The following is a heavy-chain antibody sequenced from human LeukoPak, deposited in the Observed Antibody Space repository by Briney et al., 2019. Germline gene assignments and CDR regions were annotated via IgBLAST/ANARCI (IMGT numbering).Heavy chain of an antibody. V-gene: IGHV4-4*07. J-gene: IGHJ2*01. CDR2: IYTSGST. CDR3: ARTVTVTTSWCYFDL. Sequence: SETLSLTCTVSGGSISSNYWSWIWQPARKGLEWIGRIYTSGSTNYNPSLKSRVTMSLDTSKNQFSLKLSPVTAADTAVYYCARTVTVTTSWCYFDLWGRGTLVTVSS. D-gene: IGHD4-17*01. CDR1: GGSISSNY.